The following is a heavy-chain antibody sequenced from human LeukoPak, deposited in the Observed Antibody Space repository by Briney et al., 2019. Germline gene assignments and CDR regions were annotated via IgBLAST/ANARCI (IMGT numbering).Heavy chain of an antibody. V-gene: IGHV3-23*01. Sequence: GGSLRLSCAASGLTFSSYAMSWVRQAPGKGLEWVSAISGSGGSTYYADSVKGRFTISRDNSKNTLYLQMNSLRAEDTAVYYCAKRGITMIVVPRGSYYFDYWGQGTLVTVSS. J-gene: IGHJ4*02. CDR2: ISGSGGST. D-gene: IGHD3-22*01. CDR1: GLTFSSYA. CDR3: AKRGITMIVVPRGSYYFDY.